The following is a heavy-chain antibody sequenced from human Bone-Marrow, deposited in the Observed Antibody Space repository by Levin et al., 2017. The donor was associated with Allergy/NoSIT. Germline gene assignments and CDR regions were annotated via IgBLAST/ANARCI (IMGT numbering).Heavy chain of an antibody. D-gene: IGHD3-16*01. Sequence: GESLKISCEVSGLIFRDAWMSWVRQGPGRGLEWVGHIKSKSDGGTTVYAAPVEDRFTISRDDSKTTVYLQLNSLSSEDTGVYYCATDLWRIGGGYWGQGTPVTVSS. CDR1: GLIFRDAW. J-gene: IGHJ4*02. CDR2: IKSKSDGGTT. CDR3: ATDLWRIGGGY. V-gene: IGHV3-15*01.